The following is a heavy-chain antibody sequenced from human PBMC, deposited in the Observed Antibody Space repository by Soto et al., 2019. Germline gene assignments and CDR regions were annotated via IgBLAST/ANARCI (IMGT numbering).Heavy chain of an antibody. Sequence: GASVKVSCKASAYTLTSYYIHWVRQAPGQGLEWMGIVNPSGGTTSYAQKFQGRVTMTRDTSKSTVYMELTSLRSDDTAVYFCARGGTGTGTTFRYYYALDVWGQGTTVTVS. CDR2: VNPSGGTT. CDR3: ARGGTGTGTTFRYYYALDV. D-gene: IGHD1-7*01. J-gene: IGHJ6*02. V-gene: IGHV1-46*01. CDR1: AYTLTSYY.